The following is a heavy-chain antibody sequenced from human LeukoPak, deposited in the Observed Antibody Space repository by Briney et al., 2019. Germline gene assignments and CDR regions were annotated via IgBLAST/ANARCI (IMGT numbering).Heavy chain of an antibody. Sequence: GGSLRLSCEASGFTFSSYSMNWVRQAPGKGLEWVSYISSSSSTIYYADSVKGRFTISRDNAKNSLYLQMNSLRVEDTAVYYCATLVATTQFDYWGQGTLVTVSS. J-gene: IGHJ4*02. CDR2: ISSSSSTI. CDR3: ATLVATTQFDY. CDR1: GFTFSSYS. D-gene: IGHD5-12*01. V-gene: IGHV3-48*01.